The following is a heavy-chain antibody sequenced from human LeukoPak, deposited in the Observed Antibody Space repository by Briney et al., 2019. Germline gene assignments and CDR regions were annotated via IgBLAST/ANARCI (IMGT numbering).Heavy chain of an antibody. CDR1: GGSISSNTYY. CDR2: IYYSGST. J-gene: IGHJ4*02. D-gene: IGHD3-22*01. Sequence: SETLSLTCTVSGGSISSNTYYWGWIRQPPGNGLEWIGSIYYSGSTYYNPSLRSRVTISVDTSKNQFSLKLSSVTAADTAVYYCARAQGDSSGYWDYWGQGTLVTVSS. CDR3: ARAQGDSSGYWDY. V-gene: IGHV4-39*01.